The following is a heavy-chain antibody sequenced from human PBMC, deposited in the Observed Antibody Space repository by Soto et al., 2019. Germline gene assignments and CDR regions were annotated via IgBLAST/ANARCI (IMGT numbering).Heavy chain of an antibody. CDR2: IYESGRT. D-gene: IGHD1-26*01. CDR1: GASISTGGYS. V-gene: IGHV4-30-2*01. J-gene: IGHJ5*02. Sequence: SETLSLTCIVSGASISTGGYSWSWIRQPPGKGPEWIGYIYESGRTYYKPSLKGRASISMDKSRNQFSVRLTSVTAADTAVYFCARGDRYSGSFSDYFDPWGQGTLVTVSS. CDR3: ARGDRYSGSFSDYFDP.